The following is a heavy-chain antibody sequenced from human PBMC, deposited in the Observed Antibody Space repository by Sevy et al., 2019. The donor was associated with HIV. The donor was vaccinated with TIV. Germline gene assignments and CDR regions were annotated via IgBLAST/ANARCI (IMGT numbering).Heavy chain of an antibody. CDR3: ARDVDTPFVRSFDS. J-gene: IGHJ4*02. CDR2: ISSSSRTI. Sequence: GGSLRLSCVVYGLTFSSDSMNWVRQAPGKGLEWLAYISSSSRTIYYADSVEGRFTISRDNDKKLVFLQMNNLRDEDSATYYCARDVDTPFVRSFDSWGQGTLVTVSS. D-gene: IGHD5-18*01. V-gene: IGHV3-48*02. CDR1: GLTFSSDS.